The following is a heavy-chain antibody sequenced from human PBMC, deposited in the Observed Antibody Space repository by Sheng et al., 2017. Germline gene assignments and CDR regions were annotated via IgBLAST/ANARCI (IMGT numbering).Heavy chain of an antibody. CDR1: GYSISSNYY. D-gene: IGHD3-22*01. CDR3: ARSWMDSSTYYGDY. J-gene: IGHJ4*02. V-gene: IGHV4-38-2*02. CDR2: IYHSGST. Sequence: QVQLQESGPGLVKPSETLSLTCTVSGYSISSNYYWGWIRQPPGKGLEWIGSIYHSGSTYYNPSLKSRVTISLDTSNNQFSLKLSSVTAADTAVYYCARSWMDSSTYYGDYWGQGTLVTVSS.